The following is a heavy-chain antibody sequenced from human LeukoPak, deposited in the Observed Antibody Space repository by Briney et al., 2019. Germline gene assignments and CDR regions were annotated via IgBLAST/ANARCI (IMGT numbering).Heavy chain of an antibody. J-gene: IGHJ4*02. D-gene: IGHD3-3*01. CDR2: IWYDGSNK. CDR3: ARVITYYDFWSGYSIVGYFDY. CDR1: GFTFSSYG. V-gene: IGHV3-33*01. Sequence: GGSLRLSCAASGFTFSSYGMHWVRQAPGKGLEWVAVIWYDGSNKYYADSVKGRFTISRDNSKNTLYLQMNSLRAEDTAVYYCARVITYYDFWSGYSIVGYFDYWGQGILVTVSS.